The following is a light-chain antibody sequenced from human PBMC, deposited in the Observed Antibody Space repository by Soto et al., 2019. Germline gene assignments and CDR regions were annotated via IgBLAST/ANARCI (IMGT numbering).Light chain of an antibody. Sequence: QSALTQPPSASGSPGQSVTISCTGSSSDIGRYKYVSWFQQHAGRVPKLLIYEVNKRPSGVPTRFSGSVSGNTASLTVSELQADDEADYYCLSYAGRSSVFGTGTKVTVL. CDR3: LSYAGRSSV. CDR2: EVN. V-gene: IGLV2-8*01. CDR1: SSDIGRYKY. J-gene: IGLJ1*01.